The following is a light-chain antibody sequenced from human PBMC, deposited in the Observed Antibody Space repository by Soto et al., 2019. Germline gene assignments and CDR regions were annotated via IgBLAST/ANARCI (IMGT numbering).Light chain of an antibody. CDR2: AAS. Sequence: DIQMTQSPSSLSASVGDRVTITCRASQSIDSYLNWYQQKPGKAPKLLIYAASSLQSGVPSRFSGSGSGADFTLTISSLQPEDSAIYYCQQSYHTPTFGQGTKVEIK. CDR1: QSIDSY. CDR3: QQSYHTPT. J-gene: IGKJ1*01. V-gene: IGKV1-39*01.